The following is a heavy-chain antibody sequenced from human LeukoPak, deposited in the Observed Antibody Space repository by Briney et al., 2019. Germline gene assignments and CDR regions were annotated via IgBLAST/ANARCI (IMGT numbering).Heavy chain of an antibody. CDR1: GFTFSSYA. CDR3: AREPPRRIVVVADDALDI. CDR2: ISYDGSNK. Sequence: GGSLRLSCAASGFTFSSYAMHWVRQAPGKGLEWVAVISYDGSNKYYADSVKGRFTISRDNSKNTLYLQMNSLRAEDTAVYYCAREPPRRIVVVADDALDIWGQGTMVTVSS. D-gene: IGHD2-15*01. J-gene: IGHJ3*02. V-gene: IGHV3-30-3*01.